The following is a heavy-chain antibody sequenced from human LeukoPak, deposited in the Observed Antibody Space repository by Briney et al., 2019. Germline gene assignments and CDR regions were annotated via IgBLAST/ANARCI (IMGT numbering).Heavy chain of an antibody. Sequence: GGSLRLSCAASGFTFSSYEMNWVRQAPGKGPEWVSYISSSGSTIYYADSVKGRCTISRDNAKNSLYLQMNSLRAEDTAVYYCAELGITMIGGVWGKGTTVTISS. V-gene: IGHV3-48*03. D-gene: IGHD3-10*02. J-gene: IGHJ6*04. CDR2: ISSSGSTI. CDR3: AELGITMIGGV. CDR1: GFTFSSYE.